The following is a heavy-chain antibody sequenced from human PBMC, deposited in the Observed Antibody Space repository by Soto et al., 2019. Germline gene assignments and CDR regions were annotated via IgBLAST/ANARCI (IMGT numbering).Heavy chain of an antibody. CDR1: GFTFSSHG. J-gene: IGHJ4*02. D-gene: IGHD3-3*01. CDR3: AKDANYDFWSGSQYYFDY. V-gene: IGHV3-30*18. Sequence: GGSLRLSCAASGFTFSSHGMHWVRQAPGKGLEWVAVISYDGSNKYYADSVKGRFTISRDNSKNTLYLQMNSLRAEDTAVYYCAKDANYDFWSGSQYYFDYWGQGTLVTVSS. CDR2: ISYDGSNK.